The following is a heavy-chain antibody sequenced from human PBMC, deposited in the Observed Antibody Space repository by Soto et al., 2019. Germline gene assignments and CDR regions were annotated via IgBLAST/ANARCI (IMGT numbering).Heavy chain of an antibody. Sequence: GGSLRLSCAASGFTFSSYAMSWVRQAPGKGLEWVSVINVSGGSTYHADSVMGRFTISRDNSKNTLYLQMNSLRAEDTAVYYCAKSMVRGVTRYYYSGMDVWGQGTTVTVSS. D-gene: IGHD3-10*01. J-gene: IGHJ6*02. CDR1: GFTFSSYA. V-gene: IGHV3-23*01. CDR3: AKSMVRGVTRYYYSGMDV. CDR2: INVSGGST.